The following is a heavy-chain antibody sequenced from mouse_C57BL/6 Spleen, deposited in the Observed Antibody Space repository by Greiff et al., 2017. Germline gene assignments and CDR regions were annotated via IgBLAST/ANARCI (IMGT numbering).Heavy chain of an antibody. Sequence: EVKLLESGPGLVKPSQSLSLTCSVTGYSITSGYYWNWIRQFPGNKLEWMGYISYDGSNNYNPSLKNRISITRDTSKNQFFLKLNSVTTEDTATYYCARYDGLYYYAMDYWGQGTSVTVSS. D-gene: IGHD2-3*01. CDR1: GYSITSGYY. J-gene: IGHJ4*01. CDR3: ARYDGLYYYAMDY. CDR2: ISYDGSN. V-gene: IGHV3-6*01.